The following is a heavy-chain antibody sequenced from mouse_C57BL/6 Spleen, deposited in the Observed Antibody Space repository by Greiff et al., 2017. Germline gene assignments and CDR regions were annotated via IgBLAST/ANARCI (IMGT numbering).Heavy chain of an antibody. CDR3: ARSEGYYLAWFAY. CDR2: IDPSDSET. V-gene: IGHV1-52*01. CDR1: GYTFTSYW. Sequence: VQLQQPGAELVRPGSSVKLSCKASGYTFTSYWMHWVKQRPIQGLEWIGNIDPSDSETHYNQKFKDKATLTVDKSSSTAYMQLSSLTSEDSAVYYCARSEGYYLAWFAYWGQGTLVTVSA. J-gene: IGHJ3*01. D-gene: IGHD2-3*01.